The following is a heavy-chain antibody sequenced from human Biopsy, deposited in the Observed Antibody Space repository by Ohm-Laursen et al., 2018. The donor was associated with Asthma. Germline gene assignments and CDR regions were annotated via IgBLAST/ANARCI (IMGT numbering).Heavy chain of an antibody. CDR1: GFVFRSHA. CDR2: VSYDGGVA. J-gene: IGHJ4*02. D-gene: IGHD3-3*01. Sequence: RSLRLSCAASGFVFRSHAMHWVRQAPGKGLEWVAVVSYDGGVAHYADSMKGRFTISRDNAKSTLYLQMNRLRTDDTAVYYCAKRRGYSDLTDFDRWGQGTLVTVSS. V-gene: IGHV3-30*18. CDR3: AKRRGYSDLTDFDR.